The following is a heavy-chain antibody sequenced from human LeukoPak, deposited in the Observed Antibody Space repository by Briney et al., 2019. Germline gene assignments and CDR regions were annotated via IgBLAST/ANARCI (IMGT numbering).Heavy chain of an antibody. Sequence: SVKVSFKASGGTFISYAISWVRQAPGQGLEWMGGIIPIFGTANYAQKFQGRVTITADESTSTAYMELSSLRSEDTAVYYCAGSYYNGPFDYWGQGTLVTVSS. CDR1: GGTFISYA. J-gene: IGHJ4*02. V-gene: IGHV1-69*13. CDR2: IIPIFGTA. CDR3: AGSYYNGPFDY. D-gene: IGHD3-10*01.